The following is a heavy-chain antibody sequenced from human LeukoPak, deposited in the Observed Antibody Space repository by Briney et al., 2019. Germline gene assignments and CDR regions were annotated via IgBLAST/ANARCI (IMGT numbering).Heavy chain of an antibody. Sequence: SETLSLTCTVSGGSISSSSYYWGWIRQPPGKGLEWIGYIYYSGSTNYNPSLKSRVTISVDTSKNQFSLKLSSVTAADTAVYYCARHQQWLVFGYYFDYWGQGTLVTVSS. D-gene: IGHD6-19*01. J-gene: IGHJ4*02. CDR2: IYYSGST. V-gene: IGHV4-61*05. CDR3: ARHQQWLVFGYYFDY. CDR1: GGSISSSSYY.